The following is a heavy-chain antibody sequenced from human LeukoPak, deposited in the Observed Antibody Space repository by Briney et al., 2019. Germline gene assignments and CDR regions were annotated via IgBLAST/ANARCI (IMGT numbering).Heavy chain of an antibody. Sequence: GGSLRLSCAASGFTFSSYSMNWVRQAPGKGLEWVSGISWNSGSIGYADSVKGRFTISRDNAKNSLYLQMNSLKAEDTALYYCAKDRSDSSSWYQYFQHWGQGTLVTVSS. CDR3: AKDRSDSSSWYQYFQH. CDR1: GFTFSSYS. CDR2: ISWNSGSI. D-gene: IGHD6-13*01. V-gene: IGHV3-9*01. J-gene: IGHJ1*01.